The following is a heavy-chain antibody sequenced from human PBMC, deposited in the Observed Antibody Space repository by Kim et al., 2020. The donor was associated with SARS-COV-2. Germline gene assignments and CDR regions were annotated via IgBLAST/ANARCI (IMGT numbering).Heavy chain of an antibody. CDR3: AYARALLSPLVSG. D-gene: IGHD2-15*01. CDR2: ISVDPDTT. CDR1: GFSFKAYA. Sequence: GGSLRLSCTASGFSFKAYAMRWVRQTPGKGLEWVSLISVDPDTTRYYHAETGRFPISISRTNTYHNMYMRIHRLRDADMYVCAYARALLSPLVSGWGPGT. J-gene: IGHJ4*02. V-gene: IGHV3-43*02.